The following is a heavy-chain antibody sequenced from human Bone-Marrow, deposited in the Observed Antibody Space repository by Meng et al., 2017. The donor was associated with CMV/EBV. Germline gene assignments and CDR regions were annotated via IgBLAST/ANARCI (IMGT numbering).Heavy chain of an antibody. CDR3: AKGHPYYYYGMDV. CDR2: IKQDGSEK. J-gene: IGHJ6*02. V-gene: IGHV3-7*01. CDR1: GFTFSNYW. Sequence: GESLKISCAASGFTFSNYWMSWVRQAPGKGLEWVANIKQDGSEKYYVDSVKGRFTISRDNAKNSLYLQMNSLRAEDTAVYYCAKGHPYYYYGMDVWGQGTTVTVSS.